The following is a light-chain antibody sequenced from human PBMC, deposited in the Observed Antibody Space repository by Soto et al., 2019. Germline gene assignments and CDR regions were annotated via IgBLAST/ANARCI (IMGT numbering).Light chain of an antibody. V-gene: IGKV3-20*01. Sequence: IVLTQSPGTLSLSPGERATLSCGASQSVTNNFLAWYQQKPGQAPRLLIYGASSRATGVPDRFSGSESGTDFSLTISGLEPGDFAVYYCQQYGTPLFTFGPGTNVDIK. CDR2: GAS. J-gene: IGKJ3*01. CDR3: QQYGTPLFT. CDR1: QSVTNNF.